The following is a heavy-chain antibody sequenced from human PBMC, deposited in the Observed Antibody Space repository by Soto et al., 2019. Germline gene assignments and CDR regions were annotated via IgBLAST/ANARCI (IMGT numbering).Heavy chain of an antibody. V-gene: IGHV1-8*01. CDR3: ARSRQQLPTYDDFSI. CDR2: MNRNSGNT. CDR1: GYTFTSYD. D-gene: IGHD6-13*01. Sequence: ASVKVSCKASGYTFTSYDINWERQATGQGLEWMGWMNRNSGNTGYAQKFQGRVTITRNTSTRTAYVELNSLRSEDTALYYCARSRQQLPTYDDFSIWGQGPMVTVSS. J-gene: IGHJ3*02.